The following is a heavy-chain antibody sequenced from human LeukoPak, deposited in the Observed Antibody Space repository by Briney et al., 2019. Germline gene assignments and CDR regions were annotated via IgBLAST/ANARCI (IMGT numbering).Heavy chain of an antibody. J-gene: IGHJ5*02. CDR3: AKGSYDFWSGYLPGFDP. CDR1: GFTFSSYA. CDR2: ISGSGGST. V-gene: IGHV3-23*01. D-gene: IGHD3-3*01. Sequence: GGSLRLSCAASGFTFSSYAMSWVRQAPGKGLEWVSAISGSGGSTYYADSVKGRFTISRDNSKNTLYLQMNSLRAESTAVYYCAKGSYDFWSGYLPGFDPWGQGTLVTVSS.